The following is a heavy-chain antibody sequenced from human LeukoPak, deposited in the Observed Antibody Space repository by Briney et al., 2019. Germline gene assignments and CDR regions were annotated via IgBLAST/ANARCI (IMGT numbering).Heavy chain of an antibody. CDR1: GGTFSSHA. CDR2: LIPVFGVT. J-gene: IGHJ4*02. V-gene: IGHV1-69*05. CDR3: ARGKSGYDYGLDS. D-gene: IGHD5-12*01. Sequence: SVTVSCKASGGTFSSHAISWVRRAPGQGLEWMGGLIPVFGVTNYAQKFQGRVTITTDESTTTGYLELRNLRSDDTAVYYCARGKSGYDYGLDSWGQGALVIVSS.